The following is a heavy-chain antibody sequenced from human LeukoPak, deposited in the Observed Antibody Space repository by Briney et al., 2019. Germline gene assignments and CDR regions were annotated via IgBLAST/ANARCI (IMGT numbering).Heavy chain of an antibody. J-gene: IGHJ6*03. D-gene: IGHD3-22*01. V-gene: IGHV1-18*01. CDR3: ARDDSSPTRHYYYMDV. CDR2: ISAYNGNT. CDR1: GYTFTSYG. Sequence: GASVKVSCKASGYTFTSYGISWVRQAPGQGLEWMGWISAYNGNTNYAQKLRGRVTMTTDTSTSTAYMELRSLRSDDTAVYYCARDDSSPTRHYYYMDVWGKGTTVTISS.